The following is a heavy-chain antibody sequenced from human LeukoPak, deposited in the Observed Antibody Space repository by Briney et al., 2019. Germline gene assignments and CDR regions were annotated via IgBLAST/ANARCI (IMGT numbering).Heavy chain of an antibody. CDR2: LYYSGTT. J-gene: IGHJ4*02. D-gene: IGHD6-13*01. CDR3: ARATPYSSSWYPPFDS. V-gene: IGHV4-31*03. Sequence: SETLSLTCSVSSGSISSGGYYWSWIRQHPGKGLEWIGYLYYSGTTYYNPSLRSRVTMSVDTSQNQFSLKLTSVTAADTAVYYCARATPYSSSWYPPFDSWGQGTLVTVSS. CDR1: SGSISSGGYY.